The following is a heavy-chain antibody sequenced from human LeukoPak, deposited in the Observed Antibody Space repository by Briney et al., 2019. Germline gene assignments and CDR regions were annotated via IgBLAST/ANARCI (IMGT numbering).Heavy chain of an antibody. Sequence: ETLSLTCNVSGGSIRGYYWSWIRQPPGKGLEWIGEINHSGSTNYNPSLKSRVTISVDTSKNQFSLKLSSVTAADTAVYYCARRIVRGVINYWGQGTLVTVSS. CDR3: ARRIVRGVINY. V-gene: IGHV4-34*01. J-gene: IGHJ4*02. CDR1: GGSIRGYY. D-gene: IGHD3-10*01. CDR2: INHSGST.